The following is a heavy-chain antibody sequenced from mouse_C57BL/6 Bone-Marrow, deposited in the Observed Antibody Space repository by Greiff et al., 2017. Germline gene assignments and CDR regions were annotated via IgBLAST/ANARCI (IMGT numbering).Heavy chain of an antibody. CDR1: GFNIKDYY. J-gene: IGHJ3*01. CDR3: ARYDYDAEGAWFAY. Sequence: EVQLQQSGAELVKPGASVKLSCTASGFNIKDYYMHWVKQRTEQGLEWIGRIDPEDGETKSAPKLQGKATITADTSSNTAYLQSSSLTSEDTAVYYWARYDYDAEGAWFAYWGQGTLVTVSA. V-gene: IGHV14-2*01. CDR2: IDPEDGET. D-gene: IGHD2-4*01.